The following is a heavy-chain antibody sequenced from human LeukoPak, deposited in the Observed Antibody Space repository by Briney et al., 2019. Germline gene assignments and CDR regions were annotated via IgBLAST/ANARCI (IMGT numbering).Heavy chain of an antibody. Sequence: GGSLRLSCAASGFTFSSYGMHWVRQAPGKGLEWVAVIWYDGSNKYYADSVKGRFTISRDNSKNTLYLQMNSLRAEDTAVYYCARGPAVRGVPLSWGQGTLVTVSS. CDR2: IWYDGSNK. CDR3: ARGPAVRGVPLS. V-gene: IGHV3-33*01. D-gene: IGHD3-10*01. J-gene: IGHJ4*02. CDR1: GFTFSSYG.